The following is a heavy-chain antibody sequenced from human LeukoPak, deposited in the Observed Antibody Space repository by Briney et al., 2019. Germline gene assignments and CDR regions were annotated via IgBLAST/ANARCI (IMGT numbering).Heavy chain of an antibody. Sequence: SETLSITCTVSGGSISSYYWSWIRQPPGKGLEWIGEINHSGSTNYNPSLKSRVTISVDTSKNQFSLKLSSVTAADTAVYYCAGRGAAGTIDYWGQGTLVTVSS. CDR2: INHSGST. J-gene: IGHJ4*02. CDR3: AGRGAAGTIDY. CDR1: GGSISSYY. D-gene: IGHD6-13*01. V-gene: IGHV4-34*01.